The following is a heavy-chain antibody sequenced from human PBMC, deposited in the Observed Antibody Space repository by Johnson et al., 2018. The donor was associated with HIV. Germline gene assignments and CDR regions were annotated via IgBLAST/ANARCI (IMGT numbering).Heavy chain of an antibody. Sequence: QEQLVESGGGVVQPGRSLRLSCAASGFTFSSYAMYWVRQAPGKGLEWVAGILYDVSNKYHADSVKGRFTISRDNSKNTLYLQMNSLRAEDTALYYCAKYEEGYSSAWSAVTAFDIWGQGTMVTFSS. CDR3: AKYEEGYSSAWSAVTAFDI. CDR2: ILYDVSNK. D-gene: IGHD6-13*01. J-gene: IGHJ3*02. CDR1: GFTFSSYA. V-gene: IGHV3-30-3*02.